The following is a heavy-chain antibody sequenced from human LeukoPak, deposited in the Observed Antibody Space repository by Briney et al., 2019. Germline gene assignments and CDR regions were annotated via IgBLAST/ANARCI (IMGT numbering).Heavy chain of an antibody. CDR2: INPNSGGT. J-gene: IGHJ4*02. D-gene: IGHD3-10*01. Sequence: ASVKVSCKASGYTFTGYYIHWVRQAPGQGLEWMGWINPNSGGTNYAQKFQGRVTMTRDTSISTAYMELSRLRSDDTAVYYCARVGAYGSGSYLLYWGQGTLVTVSS. V-gene: IGHV1-2*02. CDR3: ARVGAYGSGSYLLY. CDR1: GYTFTGYY.